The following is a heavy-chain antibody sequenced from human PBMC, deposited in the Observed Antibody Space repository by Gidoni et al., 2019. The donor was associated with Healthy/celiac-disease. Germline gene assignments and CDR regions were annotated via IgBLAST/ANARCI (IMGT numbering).Heavy chain of an antibody. CDR3: AREGASKFDY. CDR1: GFTFSSYS. CDR2: ISSGSSYI. V-gene: IGHV3-21*01. J-gene: IGHJ4*02. Sequence: EVQLVESGGGRVKPGGALRLSCEASGFTFSSYSMNWVRPAPGKGLELVSSISSGSSYIYYADSVKGRFTISRDNAKNSLYLQMNSLRAEDTAVYYCAREGASKFDYWGQGTLVTVSS.